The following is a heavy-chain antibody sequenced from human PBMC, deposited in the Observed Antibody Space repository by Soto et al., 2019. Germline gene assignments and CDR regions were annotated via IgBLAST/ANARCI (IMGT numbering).Heavy chain of an antibody. D-gene: IGHD3-10*01. J-gene: IGHJ6*03. CDR3: ANQFYYVSGIYRIPYTYYYMAV. Sequence: PGGSLRLSCAASGFTFSSYAMSWVRQAPGKGLEWVSAISGSGGSTYYADSVKGRFTISRDNSKNTLYLQMNSLRAEDTAVYYCANQFYYVSGIYRIPYTYYYMAVGGKGTTVTVS. V-gene: IGHV3-23*01. CDR2: ISGSGGST. CDR1: GFTFSSYA.